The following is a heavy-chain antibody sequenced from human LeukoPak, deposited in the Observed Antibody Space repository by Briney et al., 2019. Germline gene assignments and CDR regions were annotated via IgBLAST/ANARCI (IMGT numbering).Heavy chain of an antibody. V-gene: IGHV3-23*01. CDR1: GFTFSSYG. J-gene: IGHJ6*03. Sequence: PGGSLRLSCAASGFTFSSYGMSWVRQAPGKGLEWVSSISDSGGSTDYADSVKGRFTISRDNSKNTLYLQVNSLRAEDTAVYYCAKGGAVSSKSITMIRGTRRYYYYMDVWGKGTTVTIPS. D-gene: IGHD3-10*01. CDR3: AKGGAVSSKSITMIRGTRRYYYYMDV. CDR2: ISDSGGST.